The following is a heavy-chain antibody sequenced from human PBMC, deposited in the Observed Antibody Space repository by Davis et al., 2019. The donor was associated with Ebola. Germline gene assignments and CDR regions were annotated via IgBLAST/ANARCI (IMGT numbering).Heavy chain of an antibody. CDR1: GGSISSSSYY. D-gene: IGHD3-3*01. J-gene: IGHJ6*02. Sequence: SETLSLTCTVSGGSISSSSYYWGWIRQPPGKGLEWIGSIYYSGSTYYNPSLKSRVTISVDTSKNQFSLKLSSVTAADTAVYYCARGYDFWSGYHYYYYGMDVWGQGTTVTVSS. CDR3: ARGYDFWSGYHYYYYGMDV. CDR2: IYYSGST. V-gene: IGHV4-39*07.